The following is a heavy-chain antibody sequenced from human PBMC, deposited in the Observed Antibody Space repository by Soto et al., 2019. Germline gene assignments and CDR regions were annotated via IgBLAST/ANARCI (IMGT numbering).Heavy chain of an antibody. CDR3: ASQVGVPSNWVGVA. CDR2: INHTGST. CDR1: GGSFNNYF. Sequence: QVQLQQWGSGLLKPSETLSLTCGVFGGSFNNYFWSWIRQAPVKGLEWIGEINHTGSTNYNPSLKSRVTISVDTSTKQFSLRLTSVTAADTATYYCASQVGVPSNWVGVAWGQGSRVTVSS. J-gene: IGHJ5*02. D-gene: IGHD6-13*01. V-gene: IGHV4-34*01.